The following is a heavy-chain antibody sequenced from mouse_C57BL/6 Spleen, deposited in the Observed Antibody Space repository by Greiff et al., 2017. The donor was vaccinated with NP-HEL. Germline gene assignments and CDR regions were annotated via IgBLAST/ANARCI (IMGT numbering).Heavy chain of an antibody. CDR3: AREESSRSFDY. V-gene: IGHV1-64*01. J-gene: IGHJ2*01. CDR1: GYTFTSYW. CDR2: IHPNSGST. Sequence: QVQLQQPGAELVKPGASVKLSCKASGYTFTSYWMHWVKQRPGQGLEWIGMIHPNSGSTNYTEKFKSKATLTVDTSSSTAYMQLSSLTSEDSAVYYCAREESSRSFDYWGQGTTLTVSS. D-gene: IGHD1-1*01.